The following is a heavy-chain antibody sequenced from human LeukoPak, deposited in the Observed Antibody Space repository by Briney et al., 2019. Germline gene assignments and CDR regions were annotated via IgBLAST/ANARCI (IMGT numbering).Heavy chain of an antibody. CDR1: GFAFSSYW. CDR3: ARDPLHYSLTYYYYGMDV. J-gene: IGHJ6*02. CDR2: IKRDGNEK. V-gene: IGHV3-7*01. Sequence: GGSLRLSCAASGFAFSSYWMSWVRQAPGKGLEWVANIKRDGNEKYYVDSVKGRFTISRDNAKNSLYLQMNSLRAEDTAVYYCARDPLHYSLTYYYYGMDVWGQGTTVTVSS. D-gene: IGHD4-11*01.